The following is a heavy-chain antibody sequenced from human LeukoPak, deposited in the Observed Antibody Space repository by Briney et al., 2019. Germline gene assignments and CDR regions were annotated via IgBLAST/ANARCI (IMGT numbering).Heavy chain of an antibody. CDR3: ARDFGEVGATFRGPNNWFDP. CDR2: IIPIFGTA. CDR1: GGTFSSYA. Sequence: ASVKVSCKASGGTFSSYAISWVRQAPGQGLEGMGGIIPIFGTANYAQKFQGRVTITADESTSTAYMELSSLRSGDTAVYYCARDFGEVGATFRGPNNWFDPWGQGTLVTVSS. J-gene: IGHJ5*02. D-gene: IGHD1-26*01. V-gene: IGHV1-69*13.